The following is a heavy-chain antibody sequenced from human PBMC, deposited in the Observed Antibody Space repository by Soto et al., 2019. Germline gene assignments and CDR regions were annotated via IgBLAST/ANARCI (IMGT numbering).Heavy chain of an antibody. CDR3: AKVEADKNFDY. Sequence: GGSLRLSCAASGFTFSSYAMSWVRQAPGKGLEWVSAISGSGGSTYYAGSVKGRFTIYRDNSKNMMYLQMNSMRAEDTAVYYCAKVEADKNFDYWGQGTLVTVSS. D-gene: IGHD3-9*01. V-gene: IGHV3-23*01. CDR1: GFTFSSYA. CDR2: ISGSGGST. J-gene: IGHJ4*02.